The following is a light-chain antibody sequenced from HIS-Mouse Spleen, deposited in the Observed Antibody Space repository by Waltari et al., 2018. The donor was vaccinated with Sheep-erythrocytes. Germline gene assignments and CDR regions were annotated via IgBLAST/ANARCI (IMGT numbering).Light chain of an antibody. CDR2: EVS. CDR1: SSYHGVNIF. J-gene: IGLJ1*01. V-gene: IGLV2-8*01. Sequence: QSALTQPPSASGSSGQSVTISCSGTSSYHGVNIFVSWSQQHPGKAPKLMIYEVSKRPSGVPDRFSGSKSGNTASLTVSGLQAEDEADYYCSSYAGSNNFVFGTGTKVTVL. CDR3: SSYAGSNNFV.